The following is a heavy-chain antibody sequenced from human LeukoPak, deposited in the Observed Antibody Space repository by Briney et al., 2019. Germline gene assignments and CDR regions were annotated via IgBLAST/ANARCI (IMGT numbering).Heavy chain of an antibody. J-gene: IGHJ5*02. CDR1: GFTFSNYG. CDR3: ANFRLAYDSSGYSKWFDP. D-gene: IGHD3-22*01. Sequence: GGSLRLYCAASGFTFSNYGMSWVRQAPGKGLEWVSVISGSGGSTFYADSVKGRFTISRDNSKNTLYLQMNSLRAEDTAVYYCANFRLAYDSSGYSKWFDPWGQGTLVTVSS. V-gene: IGHV3-23*01. CDR2: ISGSGGST.